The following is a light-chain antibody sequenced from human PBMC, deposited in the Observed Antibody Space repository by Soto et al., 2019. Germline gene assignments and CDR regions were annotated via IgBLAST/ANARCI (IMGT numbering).Light chain of an antibody. J-gene: IGKJ1*01. CDR2: DAS. V-gene: IGKV3-11*01. Sequence: EIVLTQSPATLSLSPGERATLACRASQSVSSYLAWYQQKPGQAPRVVIYDASNRATGIPPRFSGSGSGTDFTLTISSLEPEDFAVYYCQQRSSWPRTFCQGTKVEIK. CDR1: QSVSSY. CDR3: QQRSSWPRT.